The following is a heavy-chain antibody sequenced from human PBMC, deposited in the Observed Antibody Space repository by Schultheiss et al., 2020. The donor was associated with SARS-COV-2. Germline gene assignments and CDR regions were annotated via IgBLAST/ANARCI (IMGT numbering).Heavy chain of an antibody. CDR3: ARVRYQLPYYYYYYMDV. D-gene: IGHD2-2*01. V-gene: IGHV4-59*01. J-gene: IGHJ6*03. Sequence: SETLSLTCTVSGGSISSYYWSWIRQPPGKGLEWIGYIYYSGITNYNPSLKSRVTISVDTSKNQFSLKLSSVTAADTAVYYCARVRYQLPYYYYYYMDVWGKGTTVTVSS. CDR2: IYYSGIT. CDR1: GGSISSYY.